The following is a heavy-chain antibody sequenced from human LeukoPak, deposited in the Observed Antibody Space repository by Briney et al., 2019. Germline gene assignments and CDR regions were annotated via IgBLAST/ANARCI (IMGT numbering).Heavy chain of an antibody. D-gene: IGHD6-19*01. Sequence: AGGSLRLSCAPSGFTSSSYALSWVRQAPGRGLEWVSGISGSGSYTYYTDSVQGRFTISRDNSKNALYLHMNSLRAEDTAVYYCAKALSSGRYFDYWGQGTLVTVSS. CDR3: AKALSSGRYFDY. J-gene: IGHJ4*02. V-gene: IGHV3-23*01. CDR1: GFTSSSYA. CDR2: ISGSGSYT.